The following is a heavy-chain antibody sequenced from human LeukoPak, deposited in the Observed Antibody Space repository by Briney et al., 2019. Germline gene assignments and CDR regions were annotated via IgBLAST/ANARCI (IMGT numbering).Heavy chain of an antibody. CDR3: AKAFAFVGANFFDY. J-gene: IGHJ4*02. CDR2: IGDTT. V-gene: IGHV3-23*01. D-gene: IGHD1-26*01. CDR1: GFTFSSYW. Sequence: GGSLRLSCAASGFTFSSYWMSWVRQAPGKGLEWVSAIGDTTYYADSVEGRFTISRDNSKNTLYLQMNSLRAEDAAIYYCAKAFAFVGANFFDYWGQGTLVTVSS.